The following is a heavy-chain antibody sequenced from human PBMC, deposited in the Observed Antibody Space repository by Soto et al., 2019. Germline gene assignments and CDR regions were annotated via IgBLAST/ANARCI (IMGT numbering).Heavy chain of an antibody. CDR2: IVIGSGNT. D-gene: IGHD5-12*01. CDR3: AREVEEMATTLFDY. CDR1: GFTFTSSA. V-gene: IGHV1-58*01. Sequence: SVKVSCKASGFTFTSSAVQWVRQARGQRLEWIGWIVIGSGNTNYAQKFQERVTITRDMSTSTAYMELSSLRSEDTAVYYCAREVEEMATTLFDYWGQGTLVTVSS. J-gene: IGHJ4*02.